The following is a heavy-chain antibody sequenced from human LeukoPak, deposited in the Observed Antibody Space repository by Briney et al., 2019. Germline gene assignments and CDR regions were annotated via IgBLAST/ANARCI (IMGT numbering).Heavy chain of an antibody. J-gene: IGHJ3*02. CDR1: GGSISSYY. CDR2: IYTSGST. Sequence: SETLSLTCTVSGGSISSYYWSWIRQPAGQGLEWIGRIYTSGSTNYNPSLKSRVTMSVDTSKNQFSLKLSSVTAADTAVYYCARGGIVGASGSFDIWGQGTMVTVSS. CDR3: ARGGIVGASGSFDI. V-gene: IGHV4-4*07. D-gene: IGHD1-26*01.